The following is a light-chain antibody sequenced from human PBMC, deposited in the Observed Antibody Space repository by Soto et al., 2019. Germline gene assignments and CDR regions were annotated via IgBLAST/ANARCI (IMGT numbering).Light chain of an antibody. J-gene: IGKJ1*01. CDR2: DAS. Sequence: EIVMTQSPATLSVSPGERGTLSCRASQTISSNLAWYQQKPGQAPRLLIFDASTRATGIPVRFSGSGSGTEFTLTISSLQPDDFATYYCQHYNSYSEAFGQGTKVDIK. CDR1: QTISSN. CDR3: QHYNSYSEA. V-gene: IGKV3-15*01.